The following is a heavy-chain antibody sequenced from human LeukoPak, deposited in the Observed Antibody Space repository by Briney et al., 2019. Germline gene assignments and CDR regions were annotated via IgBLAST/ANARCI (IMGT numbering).Heavy chain of an antibody. D-gene: IGHD3-16*01. Sequence: SETLSLTCTVSGASISRYHWSWIRQPAGKGLEWIGRIYISGSTNYNPSLKSRVTLSLDTSKNQFSLNLSSVTAADTAVYYCARDPFGDLHFDPWGQGTLVTVSS. CDR1: GASISRYH. J-gene: IGHJ5*02. CDR2: IYISGST. V-gene: IGHV4-4*07. CDR3: ARDPFGDLHFDP.